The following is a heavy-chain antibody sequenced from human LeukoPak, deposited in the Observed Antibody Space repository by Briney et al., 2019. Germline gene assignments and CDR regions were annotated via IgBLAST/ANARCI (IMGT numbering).Heavy chain of an antibody. D-gene: IGHD3-9*01. CDR3: VKDLRYFDWLLSL. CDR2: IYSGGST. CDR1: GFTVSNNY. Sequence: GGSLRLSCAASGFTVSNNYMSWVRQAPGKGLEWVSVIYSGGSTYYADSVKGRFTISRDNSKNTLYLQMSSLRAEDTAVYYCVKDLRYFDWLLSLWGQGTLVTVSS. J-gene: IGHJ4*02. V-gene: IGHV3-66*01.